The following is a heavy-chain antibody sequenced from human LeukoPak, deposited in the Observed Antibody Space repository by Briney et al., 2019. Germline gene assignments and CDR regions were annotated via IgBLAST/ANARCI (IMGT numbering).Heavy chain of an antibody. Sequence: PGGSLRLSCAAFGFTFSSYWLTWVRQAPGKGLEWVANIKQDGSEKYYVDSVKGRFTISRDNAKNSLYLQMNSLRVEDTAVYYCARDQSIAAAGLNYYYYYYYMDVWGKGTTVTVSS. CDR3: ARDQSIAAAGLNYYYYYYYMDV. V-gene: IGHV3-7*01. D-gene: IGHD6-13*01. CDR1: GFTFSSYW. CDR2: IKQDGSEK. J-gene: IGHJ6*03.